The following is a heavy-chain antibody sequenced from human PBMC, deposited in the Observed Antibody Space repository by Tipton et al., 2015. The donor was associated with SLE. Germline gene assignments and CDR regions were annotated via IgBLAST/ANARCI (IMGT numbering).Heavy chain of an antibody. Sequence: RSLRLSCAASGFTFSSYGMHWVRQAPGKGLEWVAVIWYDGSETYYADSVKGRFTISRDNAKNTLYLQMNSLRAEDTAVYYCARSPVDFWNGYSTWGQGTLVAVSS. CDR2: IWYDGSET. D-gene: IGHD3-3*01. CDR3: ARSPVDFWNGYST. J-gene: IGHJ4*02. CDR1: GFTFSSYG. V-gene: IGHV3-33*01.